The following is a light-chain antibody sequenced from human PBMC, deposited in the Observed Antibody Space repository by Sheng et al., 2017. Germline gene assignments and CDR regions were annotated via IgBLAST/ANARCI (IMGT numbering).Light chain of an antibody. CDR1: RNINRK. Sequence: DIQMTQSPSSLSASIGDRVTITCRASRNINRKLNWYQQKPGKAPQLLIYAASTLQSGVPSRFSGSGSGTDFTLTISSLQPEDFATYYCQQSYSSLMYTFGQGPSSKSN. V-gene: IGKV1-39*01. J-gene: IGKJ2*01. CDR2: AAS. CDR3: QQSYSSLMYT.